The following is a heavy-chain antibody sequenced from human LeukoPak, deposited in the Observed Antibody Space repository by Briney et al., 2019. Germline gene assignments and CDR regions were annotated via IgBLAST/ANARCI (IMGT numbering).Heavy chain of an antibody. D-gene: IGHD6-6*01. CDR3: ARDLAARPYYYYMDV. V-gene: IGHV1-69*05. J-gene: IGHJ6*03. CDR2: IIPIFGTA. Sequence: GASVKVSCKASGGTFSSYAISWVRQAPGQGLEWMGGIIPIFGTANYAQKFQGRVTITTDESTSTAYMELSSLRSEDTAVYYCARDLAARPYYYYMDVWGKGTTVTASS. CDR1: GGTFSSYA.